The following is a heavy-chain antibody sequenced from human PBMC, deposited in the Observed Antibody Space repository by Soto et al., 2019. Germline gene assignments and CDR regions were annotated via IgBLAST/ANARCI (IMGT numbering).Heavy chain of an antibody. D-gene: IGHD6-13*01. V-gene: IGHV4-61*01. Sequence: PSETLSLTCTVSGGSVSSGSYYWSWIRQPPGKGLEWIGYIYYSGSTNYNPSLKSRVTISVDKSKNQFSLKLSSVTAADTAVYYCARGNSSSWYEYYFDYWGQGTLVTVSS. CDR1: GGSVSSGSYY. CDR3: ARGNSSSWYEYYFDY. J-gene: IGHJ4*02. CDR2: IYYSGST.